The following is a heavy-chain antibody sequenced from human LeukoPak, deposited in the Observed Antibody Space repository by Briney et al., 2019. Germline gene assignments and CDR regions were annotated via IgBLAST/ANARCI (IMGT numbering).Heavy chain of an antibody. V-gene: IGHV3-21*01. D-gene: IGHD1-26*01. J-gene: IGHJ4*02. Sequence: GGSLRLSCAASGFTSSSYSMNWVRQAPGKGLEWVSSISSSSSYIYYADSVKGRFTISRDNAKNSLYLQVNSLRAEDTAVYYCARDHGGSYHDYWGQGTLVTVSS. CDR3: ARDHGGSYHDY. CDR1: GFTSSSYS. CDR2: ISSSSSYI.